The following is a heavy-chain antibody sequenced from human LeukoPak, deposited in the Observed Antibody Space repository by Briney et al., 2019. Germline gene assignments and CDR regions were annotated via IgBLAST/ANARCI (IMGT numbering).Heavy chain of an antibody. Sequence: PGGSLRLSCAASGFTFSSYAMSWVRQAPGKGLEWVSAISGSGGSTYYVDSVKGRFTISRDNSKNMLYLQMNSLRAEDTAIYYCAKVPTAAGIIDFDYWGQGTLVTVSS. J-gene: IGHJ4*02. D-gene: IGHD6-13*01. CDR1: GFTFSSYA. CDR3: AKVPTAAGIIDFDY. CDR2: ISGSGGST. V-gene: IGHV3-23*01.